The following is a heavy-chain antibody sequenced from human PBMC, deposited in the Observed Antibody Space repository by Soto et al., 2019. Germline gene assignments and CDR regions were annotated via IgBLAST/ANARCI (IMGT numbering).Heavy chain of an antibody. V-gene: IGHV3-30*18. CDR3: AKAGEYCSGGSCPPFDY. D-gene: IGHD2-15*01. Sequence: GGSLRLSCAASGFTFSSYGMHWVRQAPGKGLEWVAVISYDGSNKYYADSVKGRFTISRDNSKNTLYLQMNSLRAEDTAVYYCAKAGEYCSGGSCPPFDYWGQGTLVTVSS. CDR2: ISYDGSNK. CDR1: GFTFSSYG. J-gene: IGHJ4*02.